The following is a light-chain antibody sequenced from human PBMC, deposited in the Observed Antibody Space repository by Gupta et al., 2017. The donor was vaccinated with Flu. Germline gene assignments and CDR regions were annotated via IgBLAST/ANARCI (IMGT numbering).Light chain of an antibody. Sequence: DIQMTQAPSYLSASVGDRVTITCRASEDVRSYLSWYQQRSGEAPKLLIYATSFLQAGFPSRFSDTGSGTDFSLTISPLQPEDAATYFCQQGDSSLWTFGQGTKVEIK. CDR3: QQGDSSLWT. CDR2: ATS. V-gene: IGKV1-39*01. J-gene: IGKJ1*01. CDR1: EDVRSY.